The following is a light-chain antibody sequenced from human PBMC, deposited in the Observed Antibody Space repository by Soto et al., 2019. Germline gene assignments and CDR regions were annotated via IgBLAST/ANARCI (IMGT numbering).Light chain of an antibody. CDR3: CSYTGSYSYV. CDR2: DVT. Sequence: QSALTQPHSVSGSPGQSVTISCTGTSSDVGGYSYVSWYQQHPGKAPELIIYDVTERPSGVPDRFSGSKSGNTASLTISGLQAEDVADYYCCSYTGSYSYVFGIGTKVTVL. J-gene: IGLJ1*01. CDR1: SSDVGGYSY. V-gene: IGLV2-11*01.